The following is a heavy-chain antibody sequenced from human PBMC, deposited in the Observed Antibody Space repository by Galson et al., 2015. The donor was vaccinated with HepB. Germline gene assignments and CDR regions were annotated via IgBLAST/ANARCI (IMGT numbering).Heavy chain of an antibody. D-gene: IGHD1-20*01. V-gene: IGHV7-4-1*02. CDR1: GYTFTSYA. CDR3: ARGLTGPEYYYYYYYMDV. CDR2: INTNTGNP. J-gene: IGHJ6*03. Sequence: SVKVSCKASGYTFTSYAMNWVRQAPGQGLEWMGWINTNTGNPTYARGFTGRFVFSLDTSVSTAYLQISSLKAEDTAVYYCARGLTGPEYYYYYYYMDVWGKGTTVTVSS.